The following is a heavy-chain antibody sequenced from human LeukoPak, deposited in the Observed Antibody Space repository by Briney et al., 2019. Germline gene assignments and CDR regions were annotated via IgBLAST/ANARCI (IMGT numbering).Heavy chain of an antibody. Sequence: PSETLSLTCAVSGYSISIGYYWGWIRQPPGKGLEWIGIIYHSGRTYYNPSLKSRVTISVDTSKNQFSLKLSSVTAADTAVYYCARDRITMVRDPIGYFYYWGQGTLVTVSS. D-gene: IGHD3-10*01. CDR3: ARDRITMVRDPIGYFYY. CDR1: GYSISIGYY. CDR2: IYHSGRT. J-gene: IGHJ4*02. V-gene: IGHV4-38-2*01.